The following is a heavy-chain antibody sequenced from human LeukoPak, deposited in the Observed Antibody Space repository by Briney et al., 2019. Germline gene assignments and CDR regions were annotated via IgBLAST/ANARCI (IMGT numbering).Heavy chain of an antibody. CDR2: IYTSGST. D-gene: IGHD2-15*01. CDR1: GGSISSYY. V-gene: IGHV4-4*07. Sequence: PSETLSLTCTVSGGSISSYYWSWIRQPAGKGLEWIGRIYTSGSTNYNPSLKSRVTMSVDTSKNQFSLKLSSVTAADTAVYYCARAGLGYCSGGSCYSNYYYYYMDVWGKGTTVTVSS. J-gene: IGHJ6*03. CDR3: ARAGLGYCSGGSCYSNYYYYYMDV.